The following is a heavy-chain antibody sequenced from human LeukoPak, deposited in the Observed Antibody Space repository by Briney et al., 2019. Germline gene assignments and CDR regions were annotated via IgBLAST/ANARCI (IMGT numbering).Heavy chain of an antibody. J-gene: IGHJ4*02. CDR3: AKGSYGDPKPFDY. CDR1: GFTFTRYG. Sequence: GGSLRLSCAASGFTFTRYGMSWVRQAPGKGLEWVSAISGSGGSTYYADSVKGRFTISRDNSKNTVYLQMNSLRAEDTAVYYCAKGSYGDPKPFDYCGQGTLVTVSS. CDR2: ISGSGGST. D-gene: IGHD4-17*01. V-gene: IGHV3-23*01.